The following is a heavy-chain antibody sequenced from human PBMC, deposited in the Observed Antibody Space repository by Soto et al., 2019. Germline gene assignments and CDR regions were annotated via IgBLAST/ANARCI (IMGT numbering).Heavy chain of an antibody. CDR1: GFTFRNYA. D-gene: IGHD3-16*01. V-gene: IGHV3-23*01. J-gene: IGHJ4*02. CDR3: AKGRFAEAERPADY. Sequence: PGGSLRLSCAASGFTFRNYAMSWVRQAPGKGLDWVSSISGSGDAIYYGDSVKGRFTISRDNSNNMVYLQMNSLTVEDTALYYCAKGRFAEAERPADYWGRGTLVTVSS. CDR2: ISGSGDAI.